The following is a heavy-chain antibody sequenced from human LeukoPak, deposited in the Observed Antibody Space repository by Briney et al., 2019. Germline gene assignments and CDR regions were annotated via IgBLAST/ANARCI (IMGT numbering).Heavy chain of an antibody. Sequence: GRSLRLSSAALGLLLSRYWMGWVRQAAGRVMGWVANRKKEGSEMYYVDSVKGRFTISRDNAKNSLYLQMSSLRADDTAVYHCARQETSSYNGAFDIWGQGTMVTVSS. CDR2: RKKEGSEM. CDR1: GLLLSRYW. D-gene: IGHD1-26*01. V-gene: IGHV3-7*01. CDR3: ARQETSSYNGAFDI. J-gene: IGHJ3*02.